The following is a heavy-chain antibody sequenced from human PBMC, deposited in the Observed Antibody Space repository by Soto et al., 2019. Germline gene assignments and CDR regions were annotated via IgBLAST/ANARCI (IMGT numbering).Heavy chain of an antibody. D-gene: IGHD3-10*01. CDR1: GFSLSTSGVG. J-gene: IGHJ5*02. V-gene: IGHV2-5*02. CDR2: IYWDDDK. CDR3: PHSISQWFGELSWFDP. Sequence: QITLKESGPTLVKPTQTLTLTCTFSGFSLSTSGVGVGWIRQPPGKALEWLALIYWDDDKRYSPSLKSRLTIPKNTSKNQVVLTMTTMDPVDTAPYYCPHSISQWFGELSWFDPRGQGTLVTVSS.